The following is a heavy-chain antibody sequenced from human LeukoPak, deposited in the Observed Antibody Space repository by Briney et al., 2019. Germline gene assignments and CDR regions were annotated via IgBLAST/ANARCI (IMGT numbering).Heavy chain of an antibody. Sequence: KTSETLSLTCTVSGGSISSYYWGWIRQPPGKGLEWIGSIYYSGSTYYNPSLKSRVTISVDTSKNQFSLKLSSVTSADTAVYYCARGSYCSRTSCYPHGMDVWGQGTTVTVSS. V-gene: IGHV4-39*01. CDR2: IYYSGST. CDR3: ARGSYCSRTSCYPHGMDV. D-gene: IGHD2-2*01. J-gene: IGHJ6*02. CDR1: GGSISSYY.